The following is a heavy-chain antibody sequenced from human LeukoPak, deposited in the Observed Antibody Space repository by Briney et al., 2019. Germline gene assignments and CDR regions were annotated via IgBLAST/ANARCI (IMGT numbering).Heavy chain of an antibody. V-gene: IGHV3-53*05. D-gene: IGHD6-6*01. Sequence: GGSLRLSCAASGLTVSTNYFSWVRLAPGKGLEWVSVIYADGRTYYADSVKGRFTTSRDNSKNTLYLQMNSLRAEDTAVYYCARSPPGIAARQVNWFDPWGQGTLVTVSS. CDR1: GLTVSTNY. CDR3: ARSPPGIAARQVNWFDP. J-gene: IGHJ5*02. CDR2: IYADGRT.